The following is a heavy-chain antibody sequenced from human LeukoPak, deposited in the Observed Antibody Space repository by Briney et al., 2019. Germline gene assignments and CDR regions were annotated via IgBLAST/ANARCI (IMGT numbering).Heavy chain of an antibody. D-gene: IGHD3-16*02. CDR2: IYYSGST. CDR3: RFSYHHNYGMDV. CDR1: GGSISSGDYY. J-gene: IGHJ6*02. Sequence: SETLSLTCTVSGGSISSGDYYWSWIRQPPGKGLEWIGYIYYSGSTYYNPSLKSRVTISVDTSKNRFSLKLSSVTAADTAVYYCRFSYHHNYGMDVWGQGTTVTVSS. V-gene: IGHV4-30-4*01.